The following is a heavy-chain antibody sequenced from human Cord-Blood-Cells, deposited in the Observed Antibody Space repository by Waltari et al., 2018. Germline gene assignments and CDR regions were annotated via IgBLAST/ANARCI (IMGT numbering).Heavy chain of an antibody. Sequence: QVQLQQWGAGLLKPSETLSLTCAVYGGSFSGYYWSWIRQPPGKGLEWIGEINHSGSTNYNPSLKSRVTRSVDTSKNQFSLKLSSVTAADTAVYYCARVVAGSIAARPIDYWGQGTLVTVSS. CDR2: INHSGST. CDR3: ARVVAGSIAARPIDY. D-gene: IGHD6-6*01. J-gene: IGHJ4*02. CDR1: GGSFSGYY. V-gene: IGHV4-34*01.